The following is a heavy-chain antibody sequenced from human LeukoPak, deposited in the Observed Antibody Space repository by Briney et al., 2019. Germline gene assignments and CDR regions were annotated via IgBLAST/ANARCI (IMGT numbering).Heavy chain of an antibody. D-gene: IGHD6-13*01. CDR1: GGSISSGDYY. J-gene: IGHJ4*02. V-gene: IGHV4-30-4*01. CDR2: IYYSGST. CDR3: ARDGVAAEPRGFDY. Sequence: PSQTLSLTCTVSGGSISSGDYYWSWIRQPPGRALEGIGYIYYSGSTYYNPSLKSRVTISVDTSKNQFSLKLSSVTAADAAVYYCARDGVAAEPRGFDYWGQGTLVTVSS.